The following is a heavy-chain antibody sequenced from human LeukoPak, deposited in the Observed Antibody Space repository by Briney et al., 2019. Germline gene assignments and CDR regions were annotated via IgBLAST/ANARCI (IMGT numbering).Heavy chain of an antibody. CDR3: AKEGSGTYVGPWVDV. D-gene: IGHD1-26*01. V-gene: IGHV3-20*04. J-gene: IGHJ6*02. CDR2: INWNGGST. Sequence: AGGSLRLSCAASGFTFDDYGMTWVRHAPGKGPEWVSGINWNGGSTAYADSVKGRFTISRDNSKNTVYLQMNSLRAEDTAAYYCAKEGSGTYVGPWVDVWGQGTTVTVSS. CDR1: GFTFDDYG.